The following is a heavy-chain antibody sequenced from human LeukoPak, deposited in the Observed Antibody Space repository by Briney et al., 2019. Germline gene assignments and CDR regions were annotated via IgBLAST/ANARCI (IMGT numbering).Heavy chain of an antibody. V-gene: IGHV4-4*07. D-gene: IGHD6-6*01. CDR1: GGSISSYY. Sequence: SETLSLTCTVSGGSISSYYWSRIRQPAGKGLEWIGRMYTSGSTHYNPSLKSRVTISVDKSKNQFSLKLSSVTAADTAVYYCARDRDSTSSRFDYWGQGTLVTVSS. CDR3: ARDRDSTSSRFDY. CDR2: MYTSGST. J-gene: IGHJ4*02.